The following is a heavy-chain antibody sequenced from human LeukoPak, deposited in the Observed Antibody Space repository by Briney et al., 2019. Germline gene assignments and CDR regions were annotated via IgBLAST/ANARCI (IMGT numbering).Heavy chain of an antibody. J-gene: IGHJ5*02. D-gene: IGHD2-15*01. CDR3: ARQVVRMTNNWFDP. CDR1: GYAFTDSY. V-gene: IGHV1-2*02. Sequence: ASVKVSCKTSGYAFTDSYLHWVRHAPGRGLEWMGYVNPNSGGTDYAQKFQGRVTMTRDTSITTAYMELTALTSDDTAIYFCARQVVRMTNNWFDPWGQGTLVTVSS. CDR2: VNPNSGGT.